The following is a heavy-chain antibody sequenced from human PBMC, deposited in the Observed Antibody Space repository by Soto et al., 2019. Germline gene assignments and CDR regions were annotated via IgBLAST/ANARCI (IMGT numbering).Heavy chain of an antibody. Sequence: QVQLVQSGAEVKKPGASVKVSCKASGYTFTSYGISWVRQAPGQGLEWMGWISAYNGNTNYAQKLQGRVTMTTDTXXXXXXXXXXXXXXXXXXXXXXXXGPIKGGSDYWGQGTLVTVSS. CDR3: XXGPIKGGSDY. V-gene: IGHV1-18*01. CDR2: ISAYNGNT. J-gene: IGHJ4*02. CDR1: GYTFTSYG. D-gene: IGHD1-20*01.